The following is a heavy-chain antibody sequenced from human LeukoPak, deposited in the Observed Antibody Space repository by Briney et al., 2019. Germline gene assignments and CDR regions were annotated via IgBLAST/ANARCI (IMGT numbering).Heavy chain of an antibody. CDR2: IDPNSGVT. J-gene: IGHJ3*01. D-gene: IGHD1-26*01. CDR3: ARELGINAFDV. V-gene: IGHV1-2*02. CDR1: VYTLTDNH. Sequence: ASVKVSCKASVYTLTDNHLYWVRQAPGQGLEWMGWIDPNSGVTNFAQNFQGRLTMTTVTSISTAYMELSRLTSDDTTVYYCARELGINAFDVWGQGSLATVSS.